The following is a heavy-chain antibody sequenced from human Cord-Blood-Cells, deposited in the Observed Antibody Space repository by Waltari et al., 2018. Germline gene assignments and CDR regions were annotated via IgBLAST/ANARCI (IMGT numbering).Heavy chain of an antibody. J-gene: IGHJ4*02. CDR1: GYTFTGYY. Sequence: QVQLVQSGAEVKKPGASVKVSCKASGYTFTGYYMHWVRQAPGQGLEWMGWINPNRGGTNYAQKFQGRVTMTRDTSISTAYMELSRLRSDDTAVYYCARGGPNRSSSVDYWGQGTLVTVSS. V-gene: IGHV1-2*02. CDR2: INPNRGGT. D-gene: IGHD6-6*01. CDR3: ARGGPNRSSSVDY.